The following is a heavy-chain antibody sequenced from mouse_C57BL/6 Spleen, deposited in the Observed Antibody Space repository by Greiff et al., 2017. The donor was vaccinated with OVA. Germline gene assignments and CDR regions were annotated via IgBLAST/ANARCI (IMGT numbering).Heavy chain of an antibody. Sequence: QVQLQQPGAELVKPGASVKMSCKASGYTFTSYWITWVKQRPGQGLEWIGDIYPGSGSTNYNEKFKSKATLTVDTSSSTAYMQLSSLTSEDSAVYYCARLYDGRVYFDYWGQGTTLTVSS. CDR2: IYPGSGST. D-gene: IGHD2-3*01. CDR1: GYTFTSYW. J-gene: IGHJ2*01. V-gene: IGHV1-55*01. CDR3: ARLYDGRVYFDY.